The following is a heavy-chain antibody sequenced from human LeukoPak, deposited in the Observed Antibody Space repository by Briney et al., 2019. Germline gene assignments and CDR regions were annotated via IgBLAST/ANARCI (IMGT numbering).Heavy chain of an antibody. D-gene: IGHD3-10*01. CDR1: GYTFTSYG. J-gene: IGHJ4*02. V-gene: IGHV1-18*01. CDR2: ISAYNGNT. CDR3: ARRAFTYYYGSGSSTYFDY. Sequence: ASVKVSCKASGYTFTSYGISWVRQAPGQGLEWMGWISAYNGNTNYAQKLQGRVTMTTDTSTSTAYMELRSLRSDDTAVYYCARRAFTYYYGSGSSTYFDYWAREPWSPSPQ.